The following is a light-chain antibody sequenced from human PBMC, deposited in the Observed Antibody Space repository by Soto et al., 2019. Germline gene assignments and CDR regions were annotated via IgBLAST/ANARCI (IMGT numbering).Light chain of an antibody. J-gene: IGKJ1*01. CDR3: HQSNDWWT. Sequence: EIVMTQSPATLSVSPGERATLSCRASQSVSNNLAWYQQKPGQAPRLLIYGASTRATGIPARFSGSGSGTEFTLTISSLQSEDFAVYYCHQSNDWWTFGQGTNVDIK. CDR2: GAS. V-gene: IGKV3-15*01. CDR1: QSVSNN.